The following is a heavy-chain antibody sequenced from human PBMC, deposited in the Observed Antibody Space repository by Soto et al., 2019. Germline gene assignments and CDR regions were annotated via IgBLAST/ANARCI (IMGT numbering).Heavy chain of an antibody. D-gene: IGHD6-13*01. CDR2: ISSSSSTI. CDR1: GFTFSSYS. J-gene: IGHJ4*02. V-gene: IGHV3-48*02. Sequence: GGSLRLSCAASGFTFSSYSMNWVRQAPGKGLEWVSYISSSSSTIYYADSVKGRFTISRDNARNSLYLQMNSLRDEDTAVYYCASAVTKCLGSSCPARDFDYWGQGTLVTVSS. CDR3: ASAVTKCLGSSCPARDFDY.